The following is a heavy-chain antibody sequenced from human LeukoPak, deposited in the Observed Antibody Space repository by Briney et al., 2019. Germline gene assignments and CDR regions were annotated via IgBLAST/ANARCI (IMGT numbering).Heavy chain of an antibody. CDR1: GFTFDDYA. D-gene: IGHD6-19*01. V-gene: IGHV3-9*01. Sequence: GRSLRLSCAASGFTFDDYAMHWVRQAPGKGLEWVSGISWNSGSIGYADSVKGRFTISRDNAKNSLYLQMNSLRDADTALYSCAQNSGWYEPLDYWGQGTLVTVSS. CDR2: ISWNSGSI. CDR3: AQNSGWYEPLDY. J-gene: IGHJ4*02.